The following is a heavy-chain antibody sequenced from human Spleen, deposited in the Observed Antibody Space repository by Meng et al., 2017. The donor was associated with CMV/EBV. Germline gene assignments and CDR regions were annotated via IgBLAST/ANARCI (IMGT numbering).Heavy chain of an antibody. D-gene: IGHD6-6*01. Sequence: SCAASGFTFSNHAMHWVRQAPGKGLEWVALISSDGNNKYYADSVQGRFTISRANSKDTVYLQMNSLRAEDTAVYYCAKDSSIAARRMQYYFDYWGQGTLVTVSS. V-gene: IGHV3-30-3*01. CDR2: ISSDGNNK. CDR1: GFTFSNHA. J-gene: IGHJ4*02. CDR3: AKDSSIAARRMQYYFDY.